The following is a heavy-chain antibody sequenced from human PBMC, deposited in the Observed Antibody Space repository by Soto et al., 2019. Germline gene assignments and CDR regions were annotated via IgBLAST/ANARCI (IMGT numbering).Heavy chain of an antibody. V-gene: IGHV3-21*01. CDR2: ISSSSSSYI. J-gene: IGHJ3*02. CDR1: GFTFSSYS. Sequence: GGSLRLSCAASGFTFSSYSMNWVRQAPGKGLEWVSSISSSSSSYIYYADSVKGRFTISRDNAKNSLYLQMNSLRAEDTAVYYCARVPNPDYGDYVGNAFDIWGQGTMVTVSS. CDR3: ARVPNPDYGDYVGNAFDI. D-gene: IGHD4-17*01.